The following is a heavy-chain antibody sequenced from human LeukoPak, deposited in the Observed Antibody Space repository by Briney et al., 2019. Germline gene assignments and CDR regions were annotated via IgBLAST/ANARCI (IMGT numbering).Heavy chain of an antibody. Sequence: GGSLILSCAASRFTFSSYYMYWVRQAPGKGLEWVAFISDDGIKKYYADSVKGRFSISRDNYKKTLYLQMDSLRAEDTAVYYCARVWEVQYYFDHWGQGTLVTVSS. J-gene: IGHJ4*02. CDR2: ISDDGIKK. V-gene: IGHV3-30-3*01. CDR1: RFTFSSYY. D-gene: IGHD1-26*01. CDR3: ARVWEVQYYFDH.